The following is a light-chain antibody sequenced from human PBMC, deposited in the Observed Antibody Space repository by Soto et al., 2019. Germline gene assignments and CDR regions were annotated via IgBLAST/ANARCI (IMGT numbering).Light chain of an antibody. J-gene: IGKJ1*01. CDR3: QQYNTGPCT. CDR1: QSISSY. Sequence: PMTQSPSVLCACVGDRVILTWRASQSISSYLNWYQQKPGIAPRLLISAASRLHSGVPSRFSGSGSGTDFTLTISSLQPEDFATYYCQQYNTGPCTFGQGTKVDIK. CDR2: AAS. V-gene: IGKV1-39*01.